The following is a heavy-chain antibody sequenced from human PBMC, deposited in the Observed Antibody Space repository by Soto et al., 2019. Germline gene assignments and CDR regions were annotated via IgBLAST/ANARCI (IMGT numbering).Heavy chain of an antibody. CDR2: ISYDGSNK. J-gene: IGHJ4*02. D-gene: IGHD6-13*01. V-gene: IGHV3-30*18. CDR1: GFTFSSYG. Sequence: PGGSLRLSCAASGFTFSSYGMHWVRQAPGKGLEWVAVISYDGSNKYYADSVKGRFTISRDNSKNTLYLQMNSLRAEDTAVYYCAKEAGMSYSSLDYWGQGTLVTVSS. CDR3: AKEAGMSYSSLDY.